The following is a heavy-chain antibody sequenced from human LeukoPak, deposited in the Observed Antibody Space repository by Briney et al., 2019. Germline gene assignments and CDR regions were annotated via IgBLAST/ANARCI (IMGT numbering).Heavy chain of an antibody. CDR2: IYYSGST. J-gene: IGHJ2*01. CDR1: GGSISSSSYY. CDR3: ARGGRGSYRYWYFDL. D-gene: IGHD1-26*01. V-gene: IGHV4-39*07. Sequence: SETLSLTCTVSGGSISSSSYYWGWIRQPPGKGLEWIGSIYYSGSTYYNPSLKSRVTISVDTSKNQFSLKLSSVTAADTAVYYCARGGRGSYRYWYFDLWGRGTLVTVSS.